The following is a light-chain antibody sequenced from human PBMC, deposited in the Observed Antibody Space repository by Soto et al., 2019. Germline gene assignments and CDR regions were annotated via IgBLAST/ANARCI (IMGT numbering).Light chain of an antibody. V-gene: IGLV2-14*01. J-gene: IGLJ1*01. Sequence: SVLTQPASVSGSPVQSITISCTGTSSDVGRYDYVSWYQHHPGKAPKLIIYVVSDRPSGVSNRFSGSKSGHTASLTISGLQAEDEADYYCSSFTQSRVSVFGSGTKLT. CDR2: VVS. CDR3: SSFTQSRVSV. CDR1: SSDVGRYDY.